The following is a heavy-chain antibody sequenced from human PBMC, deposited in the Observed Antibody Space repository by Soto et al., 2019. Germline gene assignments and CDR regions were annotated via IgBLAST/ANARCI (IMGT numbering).Heavy chain of an antibody. J-gene: IGHJ5*02. CDR2: ISSSSSTI. CDR3: AGHGGQWLNWFDP. CDR1: GFTFSSYD. Sequence: GGSLRLSCAASGFTFSSYDMNWVRQAPGKGLEWVSYISSSSSTIYYADSVKGRFTISRDNAKNSLYLQMNSLRAEDTAVYYWAGHGGQWLNWFDPWGQGILVTVYS. V-gene: IGHV3-48*01. D-gene: IGHD6-19*01.